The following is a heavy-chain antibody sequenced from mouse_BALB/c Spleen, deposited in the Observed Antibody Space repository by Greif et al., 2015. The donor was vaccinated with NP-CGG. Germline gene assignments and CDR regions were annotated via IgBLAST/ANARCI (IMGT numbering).Heavy chain of an antibody. CDR2: IRNKANGYTT. Sequence: EVKVVESGGGLVQPGGSLRLSCATSGFTFTDYYMSWVRQPPGKALEWLGFIRNKANGYTTEYSASVKGRFTISRDNSQSILYLQMNTLRAEDSATYYCARDTGTLAYWGQGTLVTVSA. J-gene: IGHJ3*01. CDR1: GFTFTDYY. D-gene: IGHD4-1*01. V-gene: IGHV7-3*02. CDR3: ARDTGTLAY.